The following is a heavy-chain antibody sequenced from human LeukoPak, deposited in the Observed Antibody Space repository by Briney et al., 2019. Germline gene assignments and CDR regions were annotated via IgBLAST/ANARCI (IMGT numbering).Heavy chain of an antibody. CDR1: GFTFSNYA. CDR2: ISSNGGST. V-gene: IGHV3-64*01. Sequence: PGGSLRLSCAASGFTFSNYAMHWVRQAPGKRLEYVSAISSNGGSTYYANSVKGRFTISRDKSKNTVYLKMGSQRAEDMAVYYCARETRRGDAFDIWGQGTMVTVSS. CDR3: ARETRRGDAFDI. D-gene: IGHD3-16*01. J-gene: IGHJ3*02.